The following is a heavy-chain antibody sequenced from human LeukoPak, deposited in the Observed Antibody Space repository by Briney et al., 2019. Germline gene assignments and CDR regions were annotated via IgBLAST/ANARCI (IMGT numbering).Heavy chain of an antibody. CDR1: GFNFNNYW. Sequence: GGSLRLSCAASGFNFNNYWMSWLRQAPGKGLEWVANIKDDGSEEYYVDSVKGRFTIVRDNAYNSLYLQMNSLRVEAPAIYFCARFTRRYRGDYWGQGTLVSVSS. J-gene: IGHJ4*02. CDR2: IKDDGSEE. D-gene: IGHD2-2*01. V-gene: IGHV3-7*03. CDR3: ARFTRRYRGDY.